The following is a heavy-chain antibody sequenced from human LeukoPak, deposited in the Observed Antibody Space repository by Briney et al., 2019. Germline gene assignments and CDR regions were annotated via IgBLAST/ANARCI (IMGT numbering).Heavy chain of an antibody. CDR1: GGSISSYY. CDR3: ARASVLLSADY. Sequence: PSETLSLTCTVSGGSISSYYWSWIRQPPGKGLEWIGYIYYSGSTNYNPPLKSRLTISVDTSKNQFSLNLSSVTAADTAVYYCARASVLLSADYWGQGTLVTVSS. CDR2: IYYSGST. V-gene: IGHV4-59*01. D-gene: IGHD3-16*01. J-gene: IGHJ4*02.